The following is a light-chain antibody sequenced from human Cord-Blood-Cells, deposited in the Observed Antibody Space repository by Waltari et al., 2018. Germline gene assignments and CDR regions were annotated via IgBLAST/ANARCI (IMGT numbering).Light chain of an antibody. CDR3: SSYTSSSTYV. CDR1: SSDVGGYNY. Sequence: QSALTQPASVSGSPGPSITIPCTGTSSDVGGYNYVCWYQQHPGKAPKLMIYDVSTRPSGVSNRFSGSKSGNTASLTISGLQAEDEADYYCSSYTSSSTYVFGTGTKVTVL. V-gene: IGLV2-14*01. CDR2: DVS. J-gene: IGLJ1*01.